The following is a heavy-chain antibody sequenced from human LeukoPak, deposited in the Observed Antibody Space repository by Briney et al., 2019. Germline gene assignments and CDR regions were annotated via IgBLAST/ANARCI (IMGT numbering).Heavy chain of an antibody. CDR3: ARDLSTSYYYDSSAWDY. Sequence: SETLSLTCAVSGYSISSGYYWGWIRQPPGKGLEWIGSIYHSGSTYYNPSLKSRVTISVDTSKNQFSLKLSSVTAADTAVYYCARDLSTSYYYDSSAWDYRGQGTLVTVSS. V-gene: IGHV4-38-2*02. CDR2: IYHSGST. D-gene: IGHD3-22*01. J-gene: IGHJ4*02. CDR1: GYSISSGYY.